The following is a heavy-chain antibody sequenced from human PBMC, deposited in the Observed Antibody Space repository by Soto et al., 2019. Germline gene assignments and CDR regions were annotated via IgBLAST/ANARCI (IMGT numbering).Heavy chain of an antibody. J-gene: IGHJ4*02. V-gene: IGHV3-30*18. D-gene: IGHD3-10*01. Sequence: GGSLRLSCAASGFTFSSYAIHWVRQAPGKGLEWVGVISYDGTSQYYSDSVKGRFTISRDNSKNTVYLQMNSLRTEDTAVYYCAKGEFITPDYWGQGTLVTVSS. CDR1: GFTFSSYA. CDR2: ISYDGTSQ. CDR3: AKGEFITPDY.